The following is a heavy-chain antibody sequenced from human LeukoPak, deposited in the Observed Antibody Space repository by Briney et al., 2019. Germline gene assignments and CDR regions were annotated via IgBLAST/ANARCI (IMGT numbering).Heavy chain of an antibody. CDR2: IKQDGSEK. CDR3: AREGNWNYFDY. V-gene: IGHV3-7*01. D-gene: IGHD1-20*01. CDR1: GFPFSSYW. J-gene: IGHJ4*02. Sequence: GGSLRLSCAASGFPFSSYWMSWVRQAPGKGLEWVANIKQDGSEKYYVDSVKGRFTISRDNAKNSLYLQMNSLRAKDTAVYYCAREGNWNYFDYWGQGTLVTVSS.